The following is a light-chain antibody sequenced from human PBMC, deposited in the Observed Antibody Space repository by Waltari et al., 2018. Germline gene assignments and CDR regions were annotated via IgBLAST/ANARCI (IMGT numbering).Light chain of an antibody. Sequence: DIQMTQSPSSLSARVGDRVTLTCRASQSISNYLYWYQQKPGKAPNLLIYAASTLQSGVPSRFSGSGSGTDFTLTIGSLQPEDFATYYCQQSHTTPWTFGQGTKVEI. CDR1: QSISNY. CDR2: AAS. V-gene: IGKV1-39*01. J-gene: IGKJ1*01. CDR3: QQSHTTPWT.